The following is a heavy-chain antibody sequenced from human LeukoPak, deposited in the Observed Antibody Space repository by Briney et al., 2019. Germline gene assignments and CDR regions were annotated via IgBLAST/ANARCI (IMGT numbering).Heavy chain of an antibody. V-gene: IGHV1-18*04. CDR3: AMYGSGSNDY. CDR1: GYTFTGYY. D-gene: IGHD3-10*01. J-gene: IGHJ4*02. CDR2: ISAYNGNT. Sequence: ASVKVSCKASGYTFTGYYMHWVRQAPGQGLEWMGWISAYNGNTNYAQKLQGRVTMTTDASTSTAYMELRSLRSEDTAVYYCAMYGSGSNDYWGQGTLVTVSS.